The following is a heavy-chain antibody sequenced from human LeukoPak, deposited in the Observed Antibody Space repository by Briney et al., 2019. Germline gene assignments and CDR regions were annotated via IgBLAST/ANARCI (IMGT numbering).Heavy chain of an antibody. Sequence: ASVKVSCKASGFTFTSYAMHWVRQAPGQRLEWMGWINAGNGNTKYSQKFQGRVTITRDTSASTAYMELSSLRSEDTAVYYCAAEGPHDFFDYWGQGTLVTASS. CDR1: GFTFTSYA. V-gene: IGHV1-3*01. CDR2: INAGNGNT. D-gene: IGHD3-3*01. CDR3: AAEGPHDFFDY. J-gene: IGHJ4*02.